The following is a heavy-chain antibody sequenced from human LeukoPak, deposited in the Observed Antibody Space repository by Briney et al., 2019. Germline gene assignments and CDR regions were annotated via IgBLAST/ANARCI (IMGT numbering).Heavy chain of an antibody. V-gene: IGHV3-48*03. Sequence: PGGSLRLSCAASGFNFSTYAMSWVRQAPGKGLEWVSYISSTGYTIYYADSVKGRFTISRDNAKNSLYLRMNSLRAEDTAVYYCARVTGTTTFDYWGQGTLVTVSS. CDR2: ISSTGYTI. CDR1: GFNFSTYA. J-gene: IGHJ4*02. CDR3: ARVTGTTTFDY. D-gene: IGHD1-7*01.